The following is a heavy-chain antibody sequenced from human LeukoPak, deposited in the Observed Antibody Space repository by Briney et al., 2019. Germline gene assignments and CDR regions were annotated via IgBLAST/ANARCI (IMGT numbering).Heavy chain of an antibody. CDR1: GYTFTSYA. CDR3: ARENYYCYYMDV. J-gene: IGHJ6*03. V-gene: IGHV1-3*03. CDR2: INAGNGNT. Sequence: ASVKVSCKASGYTFTSYAMHWVRQAPGQRLEWMGWINAGNGNTKYSQEFQGRVTITRDTSASTAYMELSSLRSEDMAVYYCARENYYCYYMDVWGKGTTVTVSS.